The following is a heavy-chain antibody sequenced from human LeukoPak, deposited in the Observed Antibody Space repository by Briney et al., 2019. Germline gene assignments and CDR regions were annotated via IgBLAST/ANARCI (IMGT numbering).Heavy chain of an antibody. CDR2: IYYSGTT. CDR1: GGSISSGDYY. V-gene: IGHV4-30-4*01. CDR3: ARGPYGSGSYY. Sequence: PSQPLSLTCTVSGGSISSGDYYWSWIRQPPGKGLEWIGYIYYSGTTYYNPSLKSRVTISVDTSKNQFSLKLTSVTAADTAVYFCARGPYGSGSYYWGQGTLLTVSS. J-gene: IGHJ4*02. D-gene: IGHD3-10*01.